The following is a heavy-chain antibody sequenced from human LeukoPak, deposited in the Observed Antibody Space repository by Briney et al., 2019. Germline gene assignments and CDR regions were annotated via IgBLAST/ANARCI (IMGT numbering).Heavy chain of an antibody. Sequence: GGSLRLTCAASGFTFSNYAMSWVRQAPGRGREWVSAISGSGGSTYYADSVKGRFTISRDNSKNTLYLQMNSLRAEDTAVYYCAKDVGSYFDYWGQGTLVTVSS. CDR1: GFTFSNYA. CDR2: ISGSGGST. V-gene: IGHV3-23*01. J-gene: IGHJ4*02. CDR3: AKDVGSYFDY. D-gene: IGHD1-26*01.